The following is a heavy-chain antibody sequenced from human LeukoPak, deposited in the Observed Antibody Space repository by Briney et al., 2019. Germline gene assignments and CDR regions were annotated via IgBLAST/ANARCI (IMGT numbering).Heavy chain of an antibody. Sequence: GRSMTLACSAYGFTFSIYTIHWVRQAPGEGLEFVSAITSNGGSAYYADSVKGRFTISRDNSKNTVYLQMSSLRAEDTAVYYCVIVRGYFDSSGSDYWGQGTLVTVSS. J-gene: IGHJ4*02. CDR2: ITSNGGSA. CDR1: GFTFSIYT. CDR3: VIVRGYFDSSGSDY. D-gene: IGHD3-9*01. V-gene: IGHV3-64D*06.